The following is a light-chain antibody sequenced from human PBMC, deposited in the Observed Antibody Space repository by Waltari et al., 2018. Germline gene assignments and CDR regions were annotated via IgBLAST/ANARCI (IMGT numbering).Light chain of an antibody. V-gene: IGKV3-15*01. CDR1: QSVNTN. CDR3: QHYNNWPPPWT. Sequence: EIVMTQSPATLSVSPGEGVTLSCSASQSVNTNIAWYQQTPGQPHRLLIYRAPTRATGSAARFSGSGSGTDFTLTIRSLQSEDYAVYYCQHYNNWPPPWTFGQGTKVEIK. J-gene: IGKJ1*01. CDR2: RAP.